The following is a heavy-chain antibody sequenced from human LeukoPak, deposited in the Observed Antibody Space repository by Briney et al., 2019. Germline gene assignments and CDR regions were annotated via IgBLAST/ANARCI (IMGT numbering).Heavy chain of an antibody. Sequence: ASVKVSCKASGYTFTSYYIHWVRQAPGQGLEWMGIINPSGAGTSYAQKFQGRVTMTRGTSTSTVYMELLSLRSEDTAFYYCARDPLSNSDYGDYFDYWGQGTLVTVSS. CDR2: INPSGAGT. CDR3: ARDPLSNSDYGDYFDY. D-gene: IGHD4-17*01. CDR1: GYTFTSYY. V-gene: IGHV1-46*01. J-gene: IGHJ4*02.